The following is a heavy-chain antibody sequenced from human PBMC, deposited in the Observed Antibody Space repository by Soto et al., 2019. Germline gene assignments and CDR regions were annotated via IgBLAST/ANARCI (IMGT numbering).Heavy chain of an antibody. Sequence: QVKLLQSGAEVKKPGASVKVSCKASGYTFTKYGISWVRQAPGQGLEWMGWISGYNGNTNYAQKYQGRITMTIDTSTTTAYMELGSMTSDDTAVYYCAKNGKLPYYYYGMDVWGQGTTVTVSS. CDR2: ISGYNGNT. J-gene: IGHJ6*02. D-gene: IGHD1-26*01. V-gene: IGHV1-18*01. CDR3: AKNGKLPYYYYGMDV. CDR1: GYTFTKYG.